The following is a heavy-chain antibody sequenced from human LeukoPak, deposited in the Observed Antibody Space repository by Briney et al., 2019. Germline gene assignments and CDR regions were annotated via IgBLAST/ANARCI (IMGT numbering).Heavy chain of an antibody. Sequence: PGGSLRLSCAASGFTVSSNYMSWVRQAPGKGLEWVSVIYSGGSTYYADSVKGRFTISRDNSKNTLYLQMNSLRAEDTAVYYCAGGAEFDWNQFDYWGQGTLVTVSS. V-gene: IGHV3-53*01. D-gene: IGHD1-1*01. CDR2: IYSGGST. J-gene: IGHJ4*02. CDR3: AGGAEFDWNQFDY. CDR1: GFTVSSNY.